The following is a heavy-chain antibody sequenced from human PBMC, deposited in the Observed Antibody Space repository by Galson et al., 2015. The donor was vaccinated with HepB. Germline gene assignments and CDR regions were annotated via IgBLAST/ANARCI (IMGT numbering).Heavy chain of an antibody. J-gene: IGHJ4*02. CDR3: ARDRNYRVDS. CDR1: GYRFTDNG. V-gene: IGHV1-18*01. CDR2: ISTNSGNT. Sequence: QSGAEVKKPGASVKVSCKASGYRFTDNGISWVRQAPGQGLEWMAWISTNSGNTNYAQKFQGRVTVTTDTSTSTAYMELRSLKSEDTAVYFCARDRNYRVDSWGQGTLVTVSS. D-gene: IGHD1-7*01.